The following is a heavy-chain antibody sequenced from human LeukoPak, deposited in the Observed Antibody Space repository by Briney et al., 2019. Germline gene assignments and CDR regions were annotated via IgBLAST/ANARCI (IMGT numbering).Heavy chain of an antibody. V-gene: IGHV4-30-2*01. CDR2: IYHSGST. CDR1: GGSISSGGYS. CDR3: ARAEYSSVDY. Sequence: PSETLSLTCAVSGGSISSGGYSWSWIRQPPGKGLEWIGYIYHSGSTYYNLSLKSRVTISVDRSKNQFSLKLSSVTAADTAVYYCARAEYSSVDYWGQGTLVTVSS. D-gene: IGHD6-6*01. J-gene: IGHJ4*02.